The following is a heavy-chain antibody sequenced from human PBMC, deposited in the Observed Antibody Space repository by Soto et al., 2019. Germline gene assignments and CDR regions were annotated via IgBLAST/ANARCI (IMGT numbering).Heavy chain of an antibody. D-gene: IGHD5-12*01. CDR1: GGSISSGGYS. Sequence: QLPLQESGSGLVKPSQTLSLTCAVSGGSISSGGYSWSWIRQPPGKGLEWIGYSYHSGSNYYNPSVRSRVTISVARSKNQFSLKLSSVTAADTAVYYCAAGGGLPRYYWGQGTLVTVSS. CDR3: AAGGGLPRYY. J-gene: IGHJ4*02. CDR2: SYHSGSN. V-gene: IGHV4-30-2*01.